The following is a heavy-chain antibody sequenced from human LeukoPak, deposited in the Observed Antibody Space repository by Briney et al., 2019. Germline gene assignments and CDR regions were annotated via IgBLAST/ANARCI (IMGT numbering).Heavy chain of an antibody. Sequence: ASVKVSCKASGYTFTSYYMHWVRQAPGQGLEWMGIINPSGGSTSYAQKFQGRVTMTRDTSTSTVYMELSSLRSEDTAVYYCAVLSPRVVVTAHSGYWGQGTLVTVSS. CDR3: AVLSPRVVVTAHSGY. CDR2: INPSGGST. CDR1: GYTFTSYY. V-gene: IGHV1-46*01. J-gene: IGHJ4*02. D-gene: IGHD2-21*02.